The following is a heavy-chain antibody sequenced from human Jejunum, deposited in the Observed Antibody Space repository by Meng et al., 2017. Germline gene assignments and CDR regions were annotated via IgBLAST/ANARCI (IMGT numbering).Heavy chain of an antibody. CDR3: AKDLVGATS. D-gene: IGHD1-26*01. CDR2: ITGSGSST. Sequence: GESLRLSCAASGFTFGSYTMTWVRQAPGKGLEWVSTITGSGSSTYYADSVKGRFTVSRDNSKNLLFLQMNSLRVDDTALYYCAKDLVGATSWGQGTLVTVSS. CDR1: GFTFGSYT. V-gene: IGHV3-23*01. J-gene: IGHJ5*02.